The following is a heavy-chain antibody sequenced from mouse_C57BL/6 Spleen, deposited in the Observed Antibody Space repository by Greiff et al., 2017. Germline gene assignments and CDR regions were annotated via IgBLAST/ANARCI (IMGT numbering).Heavy chain of an antibody. CDR3: ARWLPYWYFDV. J-gene: IGHJ1*03. D-gene: IGHD2-2*01. Sequence: VQLQQSGAELVKPGASVKISCKASGYAFSSYWMNWVKQRPGKGLEWIGQIYPGDGDTNYNGKFKGKATLTADKSYSTAYMQLSSLTSEDSAVYFCARWLPYWYFDVWGTGTTVTVSS. CDR2: IYPGDGDT. V-gene: IGHV1-80*01. CDR1: GYAFSSYW.